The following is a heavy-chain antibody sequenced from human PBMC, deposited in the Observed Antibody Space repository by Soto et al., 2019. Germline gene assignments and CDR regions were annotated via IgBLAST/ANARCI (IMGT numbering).Heavy chain of an antibody. J-gene: IGHJ3*02. D-gene: IGHD6-6*01. CDR1: GFTFSSYS. CDR2: ISSSSSYI. Sequence: PVGSLRLSCAASGFTFSSYSMNWVRQAPGKGLEWVSSISSSSSYIYYADSVKGRFTISRDNAKNSLYLQMNSLRAEDTAVYYCARDHGIAARRNAFDIWGQGTMVTVSS. CDR3: ARDHGIAARRNAFDI. V-gene: IGHV3-21*01.